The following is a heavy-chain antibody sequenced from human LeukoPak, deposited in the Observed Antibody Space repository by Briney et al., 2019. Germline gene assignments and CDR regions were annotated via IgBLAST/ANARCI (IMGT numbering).Heavy chain of an antibody. CDR2: IRYDGSNK. CDR3: AKDHYLSAGTTPPDFDY. CDR1: GFTFSSYG. V-gene: IGHV3-30*02. J-gene: IGHJ4*02. Sequence: PGGSLRLSCAASGFTFSSYGMHWVRQAPGKGLEWVAFIRYDGSNKYYADSVKGRFTTSRDNSKNTLYLQMNSLRAEDTAVYYCAKDHYLSAGTTPPDFDYWGQGTLVTVSS. D-gene: IGHD1-1*01.